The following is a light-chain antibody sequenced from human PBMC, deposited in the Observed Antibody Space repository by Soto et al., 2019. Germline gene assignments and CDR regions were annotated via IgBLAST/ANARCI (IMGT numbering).Light chain of an antibody. CDR1: QSVSSSY. J-gene: IGKJ2*01. V-gene: IGKV3-20*01. CDR3: QQYGSSPVT. Sequence: EIVLTQSPGTLSLSPGERATLSCRASQSVSSSYLAWYQQKPGQAPRLLIYGASSRATGIPDRFSGSGSGTDFTLTISRLEPEDVAVYYCQQYGSSPVTFGQGTKLQIK. CDR2: GAS.